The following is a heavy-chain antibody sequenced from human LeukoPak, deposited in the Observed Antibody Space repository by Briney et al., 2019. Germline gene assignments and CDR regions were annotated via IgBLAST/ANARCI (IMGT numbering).Heavy chain of an antibody. CDR2: IYYSGST. CDR1: GGSISSSSYY. J-gene: IGHJ6*02. D-gene: IGHD5-18*01. V-gene: IGHV4-39*01. Sequence: SETLSLTCTVSGGSISSSSYYWGWLRQPPGKGLEWIGSIYYSGSTYYNPSLKSRVTISVDTSKNQFSLKLSSVTAADTAVYYCARLTPRVDTAMADYYYYYGMDVWGQGTTVTVSS. CDR3: ARLTPRVDTAMADYYYYYGMDV.